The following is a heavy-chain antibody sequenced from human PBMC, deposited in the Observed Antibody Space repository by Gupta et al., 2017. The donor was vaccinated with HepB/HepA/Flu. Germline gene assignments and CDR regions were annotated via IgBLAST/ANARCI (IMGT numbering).Heavy chain of an antibody. CDR3: ARALGGWNWFFDL. D-gene: IGHD3-16*01. CDR1: CGSISSSGNY. Sequence: QLQLQESGPGLVKPSETLSLTCNVSCGSISSSGNYWAWIRQPPGKELEYIGSIYYTGSTFSDPSLKSRVTISVDTSKNHFSLNLTSVTAADTAVYFCARALGGWNWFFDLWGRGTLVTVSS. CDR2: IYYTGST. J-gene: IGHJ2*01. V-gene: IGHV4-39*02.